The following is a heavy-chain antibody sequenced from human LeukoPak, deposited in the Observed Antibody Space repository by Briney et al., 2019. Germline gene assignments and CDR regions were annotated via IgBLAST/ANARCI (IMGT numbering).Heavy chain of an antibody. CDR2: IYTSGST. CDR3: ARGLGYYGSGSYVYNWFAP. CDR1: GGSISNYY. J-gene: IGHJ5*02. Sequence: SETLSLTCTVSGGSISNYYWSWIRQPAGKGLEWIGRIYTSGSTNYNPSLKSRVTMSVDTSKNQFSLKLTSVTAADTAVYYCARGLGYYGSGSYVYNWFAPWGQGSLVTVS. D-gene: IGHD3-10*01. V-gene: IGHV4-4*07.